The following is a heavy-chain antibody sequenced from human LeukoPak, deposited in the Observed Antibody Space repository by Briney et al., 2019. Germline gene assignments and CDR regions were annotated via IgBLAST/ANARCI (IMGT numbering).Heavy chain of an antibody. V-gene: IGHV1-69*05. Sequence: SVKVSCRASGGTFSSYAISWVRQAPGQGLEWMGGIIPIFGTANYAQKFRGRVTITTDESTSTAYMELSSLRSEDTAVYYCARGPGIAAAGIFDYWGQGTLVTVSS. CDR1: GGTFSSYA. D-gene: IGHD6-13*01. J-gene: IGHJ4*02. CDR2: IIPIFGTA. CDR3: ARGPGIAAAGIFDY.